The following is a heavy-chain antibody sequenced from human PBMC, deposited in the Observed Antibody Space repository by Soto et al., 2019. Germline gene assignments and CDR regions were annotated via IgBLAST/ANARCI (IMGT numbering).Heavy chain of an antibody. Sequence: SETLSLTCTVSGGSISSYYWSWIRQPPGKGLEWIGYIYYSGSTNYNPSLKSRVTISVDTSKNQFSLKLSSVTAADTAVYFCATGAEGFLEPNYFDPWGQGTLVTVSS. CDR2: IYYSGST. CDR1: GGSISSYY. CDR3: ATGAEGFLEPNYFDP. J-gene: IGHJ5*02. D-gene: IGHD1-1*01. V-gene: IGHV4-59*01.